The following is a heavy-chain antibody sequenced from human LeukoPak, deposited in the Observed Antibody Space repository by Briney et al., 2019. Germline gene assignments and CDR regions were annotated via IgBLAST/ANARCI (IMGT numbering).Heavy chain of an antibody. CDR3: AKGYYGNYVAVDY. Sequence: GGSLRLSCAASGFTVSSYAMIWVRQAPGKGLDWVSSISDNGDDTYYADSVKGRFTISRDKSTNTLYLQMNSLRADDTAVYYCAKGYYGNYVAVDYWGQGTLVTVSS. CDR2: ISDNGDDT. J-gene: IGHJ4*02. CDR1: GFTVSSYA. D-gene: IGHD4-11*01. V-gene: IGHV3-23*01.